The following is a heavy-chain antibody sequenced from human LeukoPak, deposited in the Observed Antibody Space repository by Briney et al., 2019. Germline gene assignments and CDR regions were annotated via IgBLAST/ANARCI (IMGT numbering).Heavy chain of an antibody. D-gene: IGHD5-12*01. CDR2: ISGSGDST. V-gene: IGHV3-23*01. Sequence: PGGSLRLSCAASGFTFSSYAMSWVRQAPGKGLEWVSGISGSGDSTYYADSVKGRFTISRDNSKNTLFLQMNSLRAEDTAVYYCAKGDSAYDTHRGLDPWGQGTLVTVSS. CDR1: GFTFSSYA. J-gene: IGHJ5*02. CDR3: AKGDSAYDTHRGLDP.